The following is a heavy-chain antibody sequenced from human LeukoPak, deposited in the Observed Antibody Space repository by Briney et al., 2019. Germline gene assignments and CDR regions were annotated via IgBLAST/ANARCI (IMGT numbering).Heavy chain of an antibody. CDR1: GGSISSYY. D-gene: IGHD2-2*01. Sequence: PSETLSLTCTVSGGSISSYYWSWIRQPAGKGLEWIGRIYTSGSTNYNPSLKSRLTMSIDTSKNQFSLKLSSVTAADTAVYYCARGCSSTSCYLRMDVWGQGITVTVSS. V-gene: IGHV4-4*07. CDR2: IYTSGST. CDR3: ARGCSSTSCYLRMDV. J-gene: IGHJ6*02.